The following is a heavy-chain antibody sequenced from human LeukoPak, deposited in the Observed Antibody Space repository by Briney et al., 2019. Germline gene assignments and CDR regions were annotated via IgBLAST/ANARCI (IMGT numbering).Heavy chain of an antibody. Sequence: PGGSLRLSCAASGFTLSNYAMNWVRQAPGKGLEWVSYISSSGSTRYYVDSVKGRFTISRDTAKNSLYLQMNSLRAEDTAVYYCARGWRYFDYWGQGTLVTVSS. CDR2: ISSSGSTR. D-gene: IGHD5-24*01. CDR3: ARGWRYFDY. J-gene: IGHJ4*02. CDR1: GFTLSNYA. V-gene: IGHV3-48*03.